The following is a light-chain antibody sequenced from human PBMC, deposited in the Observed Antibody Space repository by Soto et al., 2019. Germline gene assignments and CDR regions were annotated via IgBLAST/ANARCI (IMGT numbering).Light chain of an antibody. CDR3: CSYAGNPYV. Sequence: QSVLTQPASVSGSPGQSIAISCTGTSSDVGSYNSVSWYQQHPGKAPKLMIYVGSKRPSGVSDRFSGSKSGNTASLTISGLQAEDEADYYCCSYAGNPYVFGTGTKLTVL. V-gene: IGLV2-23*01. J-gene: IGLJ1*01. CDR2: VGS. CDR1: SSDVGSYNS.